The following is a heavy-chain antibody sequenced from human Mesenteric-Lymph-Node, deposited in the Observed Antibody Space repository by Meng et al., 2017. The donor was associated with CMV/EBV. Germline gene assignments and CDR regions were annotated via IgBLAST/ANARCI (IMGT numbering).Heavy chain of an antibody. CDR3: AREMYSSSWPIFDY. CDR2: INSDGSST. Sequence: GGSLRLSCAASGFTFSSYAMSWVRQAPGKGLVWVSRINSDGSSTSYADSVKGRFTISRDNAKNTLYLQMNSLRAEDTAVYYCAREMYSSSWPIFDYWGQGTLVTVSS. J-gene: IGHJ4*02. CDR1: GFTFSSYA. D-gene: IGHD6-13*01. V-gene: IGHV3-74*01.